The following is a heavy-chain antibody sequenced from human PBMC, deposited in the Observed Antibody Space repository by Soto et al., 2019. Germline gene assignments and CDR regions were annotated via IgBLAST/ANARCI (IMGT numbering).Heavy chain of an antibody. J-gene: IGHJ5*02. D-gene: IGHD3-10*01. CDR1: GGSISSGGYS. CDR2: IYHSGST. V-gene: IGHV4-30-2*01. CDR3: ARAVWFGEFERFDP. Sequence: SETLSLTCAVSGGSISSGGYSWSWIRQPPGKGLEWIGYIYHSGSTYYNPSLKSRVTISVDRSKNQFSLKLSSVTAADTAVYYCARAVWFGEFERFDPWGQGTLVTVSS.